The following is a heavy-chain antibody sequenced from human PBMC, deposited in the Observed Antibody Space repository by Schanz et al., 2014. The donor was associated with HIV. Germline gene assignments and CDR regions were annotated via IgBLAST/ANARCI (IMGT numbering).Heavy chain of an antibody. CDR2: TSYDGTKK. D-gene: IGHD3-22*01. CDR3: AKDRNYYDSKYRGKGNYYYYYGMDV. CDR1: GFTFSNYF. J-gene: IGHJ6*02. V-gene: IGHV3-30*18. Sequence: VQLVESGGDLVQSGGSLRLSCVASGFTFSNYFMTWVRQAPGKGLEWVAVTSYDGTKKHYADSVKGRFTISRDNSKNTLNLQMKSLRAEDTAVYYCAKDRNYYDSKYRGKGNYYYYYGMDVWGQGTTVTVSS.